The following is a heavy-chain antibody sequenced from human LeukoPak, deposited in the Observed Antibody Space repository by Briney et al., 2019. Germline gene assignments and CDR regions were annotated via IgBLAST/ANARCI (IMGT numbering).Heavy chain of an antibody. V-gene: IGHV1-18*01. CDR1: GYTFTNYG. D-gene: IGHD3-10*01. J-gene: IGHJ6*02. CDR2: ISAYNGNT. CDR3: ERVRFGELLDRTPYCMDV. Sequence: ASVKVSCKASGYTFTNYGISCVRQAPGQGLEWMGWISAYNGNTNYAQKLQGRVTMTTDTSTSTAYMELRSLRADDTAVYYCERVRFGELLDRTPYCMDVWGQGTTVTVSS.